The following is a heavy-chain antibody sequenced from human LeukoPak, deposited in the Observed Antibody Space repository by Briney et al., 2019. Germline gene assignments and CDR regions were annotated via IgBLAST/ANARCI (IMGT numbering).Heavy chain of an antibody. CDR3: AREVGMGATPDY. CDR1: GFTFSSYS. V-gene: IGHV3-21*01. CDR2: ISSSSSYI. J-gene: IGHJ4*02. Sequence: GGSLRLSCAASGFTFSSYSMNWVRQAPGKGLEWVSSISSSSSYIYYADSVKGRFTISRDNAKNSLYLQMNSLRAEDTAVYYCAREVGMGATPDYWGQGTLVTVSS. D-gene: IGHD1-26*01.